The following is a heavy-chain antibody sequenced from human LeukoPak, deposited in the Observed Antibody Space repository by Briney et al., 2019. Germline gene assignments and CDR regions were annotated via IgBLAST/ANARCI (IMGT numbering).Heavy chain of an antibody. D-gene: IGHD3-16*02. Sequence: QPGGSLRLSCAASGFTFSSYEMNWVRQAPGKGLEWVSYISSSGSTIYYADSVKGRFTISRDNSKNTLYLQMNSLRAEDTAVYYCARVRGGVIVVYYFDYWGQGTLVTVSS. V-gene: IGHV3-48*03. J-gene: IGHJ4*02. CDR2: ISSSGSTI. CDR3: ARVRGGVIVVYYFDY. CDR1: GFTFSSYE.